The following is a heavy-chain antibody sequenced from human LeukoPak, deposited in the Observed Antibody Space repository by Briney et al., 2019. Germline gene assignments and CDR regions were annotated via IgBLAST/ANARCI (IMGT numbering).Heavy chain of an antibody. Sequence: PGGSLRLSCVASGFSFTTHAMGWVRQAPGKGLEWVSSISSSSSYIYYADSVKGRFTISRDNAKNSLYLQMNSLRAEDTAVYYCVDSSGLAGTDAFDIWGQGTKVTVSS. J-gene: IGHJ3*02. D-gene: IGHD6-19*01. CDR3: VDSSGLAGTDAFDI. V-gene: IGHV3-21*01. CDR2: ISSSSSYI. CDR1: GFSFTTHA.